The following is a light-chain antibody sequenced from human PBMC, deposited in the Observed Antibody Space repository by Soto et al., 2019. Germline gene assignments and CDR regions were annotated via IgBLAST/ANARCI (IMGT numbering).Light chain of an antibody. CDR1: SSDVGSYNL. J-gene: IGLJ3*02. V-gene: IGLV2-23*01. CDR3: CSYAGSSTWV. Sequence: QSALTQPASVSGSPGQSITTSCTGTSSDVGSYNLVSWYQQHPGKAPKLMIYEGSKRPSGVSNRFSGSKSGNTASLTISGLQAEDEADYCCCSYAGSSTWVFGGGTKLTVL. CDR2: EGS.